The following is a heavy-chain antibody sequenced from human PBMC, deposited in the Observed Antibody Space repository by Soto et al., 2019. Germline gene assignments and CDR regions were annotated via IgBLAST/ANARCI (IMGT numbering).Heavy chain of an antibody. CDR3: ARSSYYYDSSGYFFSWFDP. J-gene: IGHJ5*02. CDR2: IYYGGTT. V-gene: IGHV4-59*08. CDR1: GGSFSPNY. D-gene: IGHD3-22*01. Sequence: PSETLSLTCTVSGGSFSPNYWSWIRQPPGKGLEWVGYIYYGGTTSYNPSLQSRVTMSVDTSKNQFSLRLSSVTAADTAVYYCARSSYYYDSSGYFFSWFDPWGQGTLVTVSS.